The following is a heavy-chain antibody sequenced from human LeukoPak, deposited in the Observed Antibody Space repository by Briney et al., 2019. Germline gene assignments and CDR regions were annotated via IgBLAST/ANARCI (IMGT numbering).Heavy chain of an antibody. CDR2: IYHSGST. J-gene: IGHJ3*02. V-gene: IGHV4-4*02. CDR3: AKSNGYGLIDI. Sequence: SGTLSLTCAVSGGSISSSYWWTWVRQPPGKGPEWIGEIYHSGSTSYNPSLKSRVTISVDKSKNQFSLKLSSVTAADTAVYYCAKSNGYGLIDIWGQGTMVTVSS. CDR1: GGSISSSYW. D-gene: IGHD3-10*01.